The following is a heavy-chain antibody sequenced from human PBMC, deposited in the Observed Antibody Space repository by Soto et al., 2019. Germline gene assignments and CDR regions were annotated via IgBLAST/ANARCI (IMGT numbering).Heavy chain of an antibody. J-gene: IGHJ6*02. D-gene: IGHD3-10*01. CDR1: GYTFTSYG. CDR2: ISAYNGNT. CDR3: ARDPRKYYYGSGTRGGMDV. V-gene: IGHV1-18*01. Sequence: ASVKVSCKASGYTFTSYGISWVRQAPGQGLEWMGWISAYNGNTNYAQKLQGRVTMTTDTSTSTAYMELRSLRSDDTAVYYCARDPRKYYYGSGTRGGMDVWGQGTTVTVSS.